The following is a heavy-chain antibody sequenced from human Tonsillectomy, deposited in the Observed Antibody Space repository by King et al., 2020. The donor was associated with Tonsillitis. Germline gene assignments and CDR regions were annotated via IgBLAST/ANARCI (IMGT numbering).Heavy chain of an antibody. CDR2: ISPPGTYI. V-gene: IGHV3-21*06. Sequence: VQLVESGGGLVEPGGSLRLSCAASGFAFSTYSMNWVRQAPGKGLEWVSSISPPGTYIYYGDSMQGRFTSSRDNAKNSLYLQMNSLRVEDTAVYFCARGHSGSYQRGDAFDIWGQGTVVTVSS. D-gene: IGHD1-26*01. CDR1: GFAFSTYS. CDR3: ARGHSGSYQRGDAFDI. J-gene: IGHJ3*02.